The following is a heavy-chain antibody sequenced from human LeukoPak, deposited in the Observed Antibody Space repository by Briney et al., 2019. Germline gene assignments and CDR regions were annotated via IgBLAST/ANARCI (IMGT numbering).Heavy chain of an antibody. CDR2: FDPEDGET. Sequence: GASVKVSCKVSGYTLTELSMHWVRQAPGKGLEWMGGFDPEDGETIYAQKFQGRVTMTEDTSTDTAYMELSSLRSEDTAVYYCATEQPVAGMGGDAFDYWGQGTLVTVSS. V-gene: IGHV1-24*01. CDR3: ATEQPVAGMGGDAFDY. CDR1: GYTLTELS. D-gene: IGHD6-19*01. J-gene: IGHJ4*02.